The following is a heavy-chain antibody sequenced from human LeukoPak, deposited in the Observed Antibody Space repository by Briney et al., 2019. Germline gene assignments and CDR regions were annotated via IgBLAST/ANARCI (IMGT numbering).Heavy chain of an antibody. J-gene: IGHJ5*02. Sequence: SETLSLTCTVSGGSISSGDYYWSWIRQPPGKGLEWIGYIYYSGSTYYNPSLKSRVTISVDTSKNQFSLKLSSVTAADTAVYYCARELRMVRGVISPWGQGTLVTVSS. D-gene: IGHD3-10*01. V-gene: IGHV4-30-4*01. CDR2: IYYSGST. CDR1: GGSISSGDYY. CDR3: ARELRMVRGVISP.